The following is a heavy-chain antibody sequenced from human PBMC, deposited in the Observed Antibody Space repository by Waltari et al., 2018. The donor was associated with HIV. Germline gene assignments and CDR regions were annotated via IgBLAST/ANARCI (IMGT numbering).Heavy chain of an antibody. V-gene: IGHV4-39*01. CDR2: IYDRETS. CDR1: GGSISTRSYY. J-gene: IGHJ5*02. Sequence: QVHLQESGPGLVKPSATLSLTCTVSGGSISTRSYYCGWIRRPPGKGLEWIGSIYDRETSYYNPSLKSRVTMSLDTSRNQFSLKLNSVTAADTAVYYCASDDREYCNDSSCWSFDPWGPGTLVTVSS. D-gene: IGHD3-22*01. CDR3: ASDDREYCNDSSCWSFDP.